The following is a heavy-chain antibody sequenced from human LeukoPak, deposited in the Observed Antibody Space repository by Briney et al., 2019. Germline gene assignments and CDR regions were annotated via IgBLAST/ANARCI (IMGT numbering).Heavy chain of an antibody. CDR2: INPNSGGT. J-gene: IGHJ4*02. CDR1: GYTFTGYY. CDR3: ARALGQRAAAGTAGY. V-gene: IGHV1-2*02. D-gene: IGHD6-13*01. Sequence: GASVKVSCKASGYTFTGYYMHWVRQAPGQGLEWMGWINPNSGGTNYAQKFQGRVTMARDTSISTAYMELSRLRSDDTAVYYCARALGQRAAAGTAGYWGQGTLVTVSS.